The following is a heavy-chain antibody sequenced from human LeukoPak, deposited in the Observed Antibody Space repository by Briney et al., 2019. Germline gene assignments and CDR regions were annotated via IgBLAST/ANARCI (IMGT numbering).Heavy chain of an antibody. CDR3: ALRRYCSGGSCYSGNY. Sequence: SVKVSCKASGGTFSSYAISWVRQAPGRGLEWMGGIIPIFGTANYAQKFQGRVTITADESTSTAYMELSSLRSEDTAVYYCALRRYCSGGSCYSGNYWGQGTLVTVSS. CDR1: GGTFSSYA. D-gene: IGHD2-15*01. J-gene: IGHJ4*02. CDR2: IIPIFGTA. V-gene: IGHV1-69*01.